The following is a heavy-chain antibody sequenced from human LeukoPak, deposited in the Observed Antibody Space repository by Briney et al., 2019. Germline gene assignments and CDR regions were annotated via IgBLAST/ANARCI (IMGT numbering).Heavy chain of an antibody. CDR1: GGSISSYY. J-gene: IGHJ6*03. CDR3: ARHVAQNYYYYMDV. Sequence: KPSETLSLTCTVSGGSISSYYWSWIRQPPGKGLEWIGYIYTSGSTNYNPSLKSRVTISVDTSKNQFSLKLSSVTAAHTAVYYCARHVAQNYYYYMDVWGKGTTVTVSS. V-gene: IGHV4-4*09. CDR2: IYTSGST. D-gene: IGHD2-15*01.